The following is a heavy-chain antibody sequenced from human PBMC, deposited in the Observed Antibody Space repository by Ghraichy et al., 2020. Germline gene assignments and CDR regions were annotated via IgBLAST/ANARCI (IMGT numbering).Heavy chain of an antibody. CDR3: ATVRVPTHGADIPFDY. CDR2: FDPEDGET. J-gene: IGHJ4*02. CDR1: GYTLTELS. V-gene: IGHV1-24*01. D-gene: IGHD1-26*01. Sequence: ASVKVSCKVSGYTLTELSMHWVRQAPGKGLEWMGGFDPEDGETIYAQKFQGRVTMTEDTSTDTAYMELSSLRSEDTAVYYCATVRVPTHGADIPFDYWGQGTLVTVSS.